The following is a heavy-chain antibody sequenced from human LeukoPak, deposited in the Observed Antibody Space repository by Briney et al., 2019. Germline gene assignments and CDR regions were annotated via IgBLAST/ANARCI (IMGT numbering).Heavy chain of an antibody. CDR2: ISASGAGT. J-gene: IGHJ4*02. Sequence: GESLRLSCSVSGFTFSSYALSWVRQAPGKGLEWVSSISASGAGTYYADSVKGRFTISRDNSKNTLYLQMNSLRAEDTAVYYCAREGVRGSGSYYNVKDYWGQGSLVTVSS. V-gene: IGHV3-23*01. CDR1: GFTFSSYA. CDR3: AREGVRGSGSYYNVKDY. D-gene: IGHD3-10*01.